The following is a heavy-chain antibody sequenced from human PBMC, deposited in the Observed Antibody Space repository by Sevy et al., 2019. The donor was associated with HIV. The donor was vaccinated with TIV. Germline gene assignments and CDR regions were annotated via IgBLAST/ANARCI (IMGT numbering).Heavy chain of an antibody. CDR3: TRDLYGSGWFYFDY. CDR2: IKTKTYGGTT. CDR1: GFTFSDYA. D-gene: IGHD6-19*01. V-gene: IGHV3-49*04. Sequence: GSLRLSCTASGFTFSDYAMSWVRQAPGKGLEWVGFIKTKTYGGTTEYATSVKGRFIISRDDSKNFAYLQMNSLKTEDTAVYYCTRDLYGSGWFYFDYWGQGTLVTVSS. J-gene: IGHJ4*02.